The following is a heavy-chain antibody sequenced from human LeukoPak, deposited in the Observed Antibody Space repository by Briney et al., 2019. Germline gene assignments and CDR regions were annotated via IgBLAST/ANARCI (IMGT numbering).Heavy chain of an antibody. CDR1: GFTFGSYW. V-gene: IGHV3-7*01. CDR3: ARDCSSTNCYRGGFDP. CDR2: IKQDGSEK. D-gene: IGHD2-2*01. J-gene: IGHJ5*02. Sequence: GGSLRPSCAASGFTFGSYWMSWVRQAPGKGLEWVANIKQDGSEKHYVDSVKGRFTISRDNGKNSLYLQINSLRAEDTAVYYCARDCSSTNCYRGGFDPWGQGTLVTVSS.